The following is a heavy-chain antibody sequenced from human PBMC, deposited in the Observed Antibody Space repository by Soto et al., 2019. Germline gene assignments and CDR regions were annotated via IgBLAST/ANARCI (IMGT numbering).Heavy chain of an antibody. D-gene: IGHD6-13*01. J-gene: IGHJ5*02. CDR2: IWYDGSNK. CDR3: ARDYQYSSCWYSWFYP. V-gene: IGHV3-33*01. CDR1: GFTFSSYG. Sequence: QVQLVESGGGVVQPGRSLRLSCAASGFTFSSYGMHWVRQAPGKGLEWVAVIWYDGSNKYYADSVKGRFTISRDNSKNTLYLQMNSLRAEDTAVYYCARDYQYSSCWYSWFYPWGQGTLVTVSS.